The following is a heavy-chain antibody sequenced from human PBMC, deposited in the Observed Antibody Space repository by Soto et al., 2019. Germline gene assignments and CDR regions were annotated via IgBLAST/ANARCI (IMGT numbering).Heavy chain of an antibody. CDR1: GFTFSSYA. Sequence: GGSLRLSCAASGFTFSSYAMSWVRQAPGKGLEWVSAISVSGGSTYYADSVKGRFTISRDNSKNMLYLQMHSLRAEDTAVYYCAKVFYDILSGYWLDYWGQGTLVSVSS. D-gene: IGHD3-9*01. V-gene: IGHV3-23*01. J-gene: IGHJ4*02. CDR3: AKVFYDILSGYWLDY. CDR2: ISVSGGST.